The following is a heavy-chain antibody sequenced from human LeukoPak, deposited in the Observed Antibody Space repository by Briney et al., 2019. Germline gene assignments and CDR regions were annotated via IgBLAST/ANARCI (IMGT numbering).Heavy chain of an antibody. V-gene: IGHV4-59*08. CDR3: ARPSPYYYDSSGYYSGYAFDI. CDR1: GGYIRSYY. CDR2: IYYSGST. D-gene: IGHD3-22*01. J-gene: IGHJ3*02. Sequence: SETLSLTCTVSGGYIRSYYWSWIRQPPGKGLEWIGYIYYSGSTNYNPSLKSRVTISVDTSKNQFSLKLSSVTAADAGVYYCARPSPYYYDSSGYYSGYAFDIWGQGTMVTVSS.